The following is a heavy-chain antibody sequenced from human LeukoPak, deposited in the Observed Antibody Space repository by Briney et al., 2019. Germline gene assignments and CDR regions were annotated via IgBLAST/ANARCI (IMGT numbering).Heavy chain of an antibody. CDR3: ASRYCSSTSCYQRRNYYYYYGMDV. J-gene: IGHJ6*02. CDR2: IIPILGIA. CDR1: GGTFSSYA. D-gene: IGHD2-2*01. Sequence: SVKVSCKASGGTFSSYAISWVRQAPGQGLEWMGRIIPILGIANYAQKFQGRVTITADKSTSTAYMELSSLRSEDTAVYYCASRYCSSTSCYQRRNYYYYYGMDVWGQGTTVTVSS. V-gene: IGHV1-69*04.